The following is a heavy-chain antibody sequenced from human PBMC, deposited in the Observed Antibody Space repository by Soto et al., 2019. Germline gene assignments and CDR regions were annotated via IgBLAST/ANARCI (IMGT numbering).Heavy chain of an antibody. CDR3: AKGGSSWTEWFDP. CDR1: GYPLTAKY. J-gene: IGHJ5*02. V-gene: IGHV1-2*02. Sequence: SVKVSCKASGYPLTAKYLHWVRQAPGQGLEWMGWINPSSGGTKEAQKFRGRVTMTRDTSISAAYMELSRLTSDDTAVYYCAKGGSSWTEWFDPWGQGTLVTVSS. D-gene: IGHD6-13*01. CDR2: INPSSGGT.